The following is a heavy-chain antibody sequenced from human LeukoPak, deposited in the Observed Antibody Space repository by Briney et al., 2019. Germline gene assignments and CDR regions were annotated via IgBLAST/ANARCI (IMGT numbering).Heavy chain of an antibody. V-gene: IGHV4-39*07. D-gene: IGHD3-10*01. CDR2: IYYSGST. J-gene: IGHJ5*02. CDR3: ARDRGITMVRGVRGWFDP. Sequence: SETLSLTCTVSGGSISSSSYYWGWIRQPPGKGLEWIGSIYYSGSTYYNPSLKSRVAISVDTSKNQFSLKLSSVTAADTAVYYCARDRGITMVRGVRGWFDPWGQGTLVTVSS. CDR1: GGSISSSSYY.